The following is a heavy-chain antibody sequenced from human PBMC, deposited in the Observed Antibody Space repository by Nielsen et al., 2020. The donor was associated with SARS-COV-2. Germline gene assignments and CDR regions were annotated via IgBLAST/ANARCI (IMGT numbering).Heavy chain of an antibody. J-gene: IGHJ4*02. CDR3: ARGRGDYYDSSGYLDY. Sequence: ASVKVSCKASGYTFTSYGISWVRQATGQGLEWMGWMNPNSGNTGYAQKFQGRVTMTRNTSISTAYMELSSLRSEDTAVYYCARGRGDYYDSSGYLDYWGQGTLVTVSS. D-gene: IGHD3-22*01. V-gene: IGHV1-8*02. CDR1: GYTFTSYG. CDR2: MNPNSGNT.